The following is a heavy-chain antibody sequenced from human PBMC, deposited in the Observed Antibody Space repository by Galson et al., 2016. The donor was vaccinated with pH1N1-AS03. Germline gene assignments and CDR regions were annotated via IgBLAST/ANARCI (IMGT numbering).Heavy chain of an antibody. J-gene: IGHJ4*02. CDR2: IKQDGGEK. Sequence: SLRLSCAASGFTFSRFWLNWVRQTPGKGLEWVANIKQDGGEKYYVDSVKGRFTISKDNAKNSLFLQMNSLRAEDTAVYYCARGHVLTGFEYWGQGTLVTVSS. CDR1: GFTFSRFW. CDR3: ARGHVLTGFEY. V-gene: IGHV3-7*01. D-gene: IGHD3-9*01.